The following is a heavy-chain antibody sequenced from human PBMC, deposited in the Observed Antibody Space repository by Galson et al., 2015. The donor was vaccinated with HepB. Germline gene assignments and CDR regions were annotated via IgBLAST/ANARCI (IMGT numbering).Heavy chain of an antibody. D-gene: IGHD2-15*01. CDR2: INYSGRT. Sequence: LSLTCTVSGGSISRSSYYWGWTRQPPGRGLEWIGSINYSGRTYYNPSLKSRVTISVDTSKNQFSLKLSSVTAADTAVYYCARVYCSGGSCYGARWFDPWGQGTLVTVSS. CDR3: ARVYCSGGSCYGARWFDP. CDR1: GGSISRSSYY. J-gene: IGHJ5*02. V-gene: IGHV4-39*07.